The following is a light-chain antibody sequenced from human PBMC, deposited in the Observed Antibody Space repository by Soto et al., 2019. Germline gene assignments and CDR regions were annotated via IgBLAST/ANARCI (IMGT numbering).Light chain of an antibody. Sequence: IVSTQSPATLSLSPGKRATLSCRASQSVSSSYLAWYQQKPGQAPRLLIYCASSRATGIPDRFSGSGSGTDFTLTIRRLEPEDFAVYYCQQHGSSPRTFGQGTKVDIK. CDR3: QQHGSSPRT. V-gene: IGKV3-20*01. CDR2: CAS. J-gene: IGKJ1*01. CDR1: QSVSSSY.